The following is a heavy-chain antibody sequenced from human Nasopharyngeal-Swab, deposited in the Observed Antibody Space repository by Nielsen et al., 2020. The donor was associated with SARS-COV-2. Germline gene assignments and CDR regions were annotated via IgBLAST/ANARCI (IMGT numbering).Heavy chain of an antibody. CDR1: GGSISSYS. CDR3: ARGSVIGGFDY. J-gene: IGHJ4*02. CDR2: IYYSGST. Sequence: SETLSLTCAVSGGSISSYSWSWIRLPPGKGLEWIGYIYYSGSTYYNPSLKSRVTISVDTSKNQFSLKLSSVTAADTAVYYCARGSVIGGFDYWGQGTLVTVSS. V-gene: IGHV4-59*08. D-gene: IGHD2/OR15-2a*01.